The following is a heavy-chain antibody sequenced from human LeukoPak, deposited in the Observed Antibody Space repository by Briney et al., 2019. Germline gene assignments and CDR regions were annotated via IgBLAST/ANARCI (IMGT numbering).Heavy chain of an antibody. D-gene: IGHD3-9*01. CDR3: ARDSGDILTSNWFDP. Sequence: GGSLRLSCAASGFTFSSYGMHWVRQAPGKGLEWVAVIWYAGSNKYYADSVKGRFTISRDNSKNTLYLQMHSLRAEDTAVYYCARDSGDILTSNWFDPWGQGTLVTVSS. V-gene: IGHV3-33*01. J-gene: IGHJ5*02. CDR1: GFTFSSYG. CDR2: IWYAGSNK.